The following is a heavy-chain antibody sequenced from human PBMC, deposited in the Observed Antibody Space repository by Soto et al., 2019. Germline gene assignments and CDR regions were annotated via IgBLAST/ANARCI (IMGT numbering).Heavy chain of an antibody. V-gene: IGHV3-30*03. CDR2: ISYDGSNK. Sequence: SLSLSCAASGFMFRSYGMHWVRQAPGKGLEWVAVISYDGSNKYYGDSVKGRFTISRDNTNNTVLLQMNSLSADDTGLYYCARDRGAICVVSYGMEVWGQGTTVTVSS. D-gene: IGHD3-16*01. CDR3: ARDRGAICVVSYGMEV. CDR1: GFMFRSYG. J-gene: IGHJ6*02.